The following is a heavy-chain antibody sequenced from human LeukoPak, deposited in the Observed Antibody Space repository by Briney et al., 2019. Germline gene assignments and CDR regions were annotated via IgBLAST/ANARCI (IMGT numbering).Heavy chain of an antibody. CDR1: GYTFTSYG. Sequence: ASVKVSCKASGYTFTSYGISWVRQAPGQGLEWMGWISAYNGNTNYAQKLQGRVTMTTDTSTSTAYMELRSLRSDDTAVYYCARDWIVDSSSWYIEIEGDAFDIWGQGTMVTVSS. D-gene: IGHD6-13*01. J-gene: IGHJ3*02. CDR2: ISAYNGNT. V-gene: IGHV1-18*01. CDR3: ARDWIVDSSSWYIEIEGDAFDI.